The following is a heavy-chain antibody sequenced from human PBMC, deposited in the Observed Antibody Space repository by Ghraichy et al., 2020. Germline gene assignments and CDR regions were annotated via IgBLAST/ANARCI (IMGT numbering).Heavy chain of an antibody. V-gene: IGHV4-59*03. D-gene: IGHD3-10*01. J-gene: IGHJ4*02. Sequence: SETLSLTCTVSGGSIRSYYWSWIRQPPGKGLEWIGFSSYSGRTNYSPSLKSRVTISVDTSKNQFSLKLTSVAAADTAVFYCAAIYGSGGCHEYGGQGTLVAFPS. CDR2: SSYSGRT. CDR3: AAIYGSGGCHEY. CDR1: GGSIRSYY.